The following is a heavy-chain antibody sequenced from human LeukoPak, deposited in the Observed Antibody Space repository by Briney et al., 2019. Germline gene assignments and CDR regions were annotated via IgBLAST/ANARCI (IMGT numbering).Heavy chain of an antibody. D-gene: IGHD1-7*01. CDR3: ARVMGNYASDY. Sequence: NPGGSLRLSCAASGFSFSDYYMSWIRQAPGKGLEWVSYISSNGDTMSYADSVKGRFTISRDNAKNSLYLQMSSLRAEDAAIYYCARVMGNYASDYWGQGALVTVSS. J-gene: IGHJ4*02. V-gene: IGHV3-11*04. CDR2: ISSNGDTM. CDR1: GFSFSDYY.